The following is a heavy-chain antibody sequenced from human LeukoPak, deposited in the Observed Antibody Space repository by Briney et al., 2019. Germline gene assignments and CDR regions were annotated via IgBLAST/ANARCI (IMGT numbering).Heavy chain of an antibody. CDR3: ARAWFGEWRGGVIDP. CDR1: GGSIRSGDYS. D-gene: IGHD3-10*01. V-gene: IGHV4-34*01. Sequence: SETLSLTCTVSGGSIRSGDYSWNWIRQPPGKGLEWIGEINHSGSTNYNPSLKSRVTISVDTSKNQFSLKLSSVTAADTAVYYCARAWFGEWRGGVIDPWGQGTLVTVSS. J-gene: IGHJ5*02. CDR2: INHSGST.